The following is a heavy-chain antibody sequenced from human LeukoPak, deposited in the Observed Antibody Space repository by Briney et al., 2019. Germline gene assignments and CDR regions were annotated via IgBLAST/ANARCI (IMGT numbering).Heavy chain of an antibody. V-gene: IGHV4-34*01. CDR1: GFIFNNYE. J-gene: IGHJ6*03. D-gene: IGHD3-22*01. CDR3: ARSGRPRMIVGKFYYYYMDV. CDR2: INHSGST. Sequence: GSLRLSCAASGFIFNNYEMIWVRQPPGKGLEWIGEINHSGSTNYNPSLKSRVTILVDTSKNQFSLKLSSVTAADTAVYYCARSGRPRMIVGKFYYYYMDVWGKGTTVTISS.